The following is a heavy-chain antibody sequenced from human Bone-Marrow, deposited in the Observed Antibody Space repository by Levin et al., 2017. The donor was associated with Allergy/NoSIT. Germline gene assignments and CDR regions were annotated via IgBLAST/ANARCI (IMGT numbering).Heavy chain of an antibody. CDR2: ISYDGRDK. CDR3: ANLPNDYFDDYDVFTPRSTDILDV. D-gene: IGHD3-9*01. CDR1: GFTFQKFG. Sequence: QTGGSLRLSCAASGFTFQKFGFHWVRQAPGKGLEWVAVISYDGRDKRYVQSVEGRFSISRDNSRNTVHLHMTSLRAEDTAVYYCANLPNDYFDDYDVFTPRSTDILDVWGPGTTVTISS. V-gene: IGHV3-33*08. J-gene: IGHJ6*02.